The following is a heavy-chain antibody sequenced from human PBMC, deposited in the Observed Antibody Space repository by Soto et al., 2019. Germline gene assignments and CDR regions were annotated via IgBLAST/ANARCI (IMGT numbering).Heavy chain of an antibody. CDR1: GGSFSGYY. CDR3: ARGTGLGTLKPFDY. Sequence: QVQLQQWGAGLLKPSETLSLTCAVYGGSFSGYYWSWIRQPPGRGLEWIGEINQSGSTNYNPSLKSRVTISVDTSKNQFSLKLSSVTAADTAVYYCARGTGLGTLKPFDYWGQGTLVTVSS. D-gene: IGHD3-9*01. CDR2: INQSGST. J-gene: IGHJ4*02. V-gene: IGHV4-34*01.